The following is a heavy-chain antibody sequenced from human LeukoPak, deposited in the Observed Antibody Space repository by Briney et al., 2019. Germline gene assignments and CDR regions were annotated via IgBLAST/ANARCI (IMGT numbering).Heavy chain of an antibody. J-gene: IGHJ6*02. Sequence: RSGGSLRLSCAASGFTFDDYGMSWVRQAPGKGLEWVSGTNWNGGSTGYADSVKGRFTISRDNAKNSLYLQMNSLRAEDTALYYCARANITMVRGVITYYGMDVWGQGTTVTVSS. CDR3: ARANITMVRGVITYYGMDV. V-gene: IGHV3-20*04. CDR2: TNWNGGST. CDR1: GFTFDDYG. D-gene: IGHD3-10*01.